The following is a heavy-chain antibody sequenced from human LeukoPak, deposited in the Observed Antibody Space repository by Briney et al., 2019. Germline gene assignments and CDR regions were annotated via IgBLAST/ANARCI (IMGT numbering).Heavy chain of an antibody. J-gene: IGHJ6*03. Sequence: SETLSLTCAVYGGSFSGYYWSWIRQPPGKGLEWIGEINHSGSTNYNPSLKSRVTISVDTSKNQFSLKLSSVTAADTAVYYCARDIGIAANNYYMDVWGKGTTVTISS. D-gene: IGHD6-13*01. CDR3: ARDIGIAANNYYMDV. CDR2: INHSGST. CDR1: GGSFSGYY. V-gene: IGHV4-34*01.